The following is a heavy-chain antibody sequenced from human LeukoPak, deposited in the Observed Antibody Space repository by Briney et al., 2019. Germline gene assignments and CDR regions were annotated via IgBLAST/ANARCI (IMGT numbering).Heavy chain of an antibody. D-gene: IGHD3-3*01. CDR2: IYSGGST. V-gene: IGHV4-61*02. J-gene: IGHJ5*02. CDR1: GGTISSGNYY. Sequence: SQTLSLTCTVSGGTISSGNYYWSWIRQPAGKGLEWIGRIYSGGSTNYNPSLKSRVTISVDTSKNQFSLKLSSVTAADTAVYYCARAGYYNFWSGSYREILEWFDPWGQGTLVIVSS. CDR3: ARAGYYNFWSGSYREILEWFDP.